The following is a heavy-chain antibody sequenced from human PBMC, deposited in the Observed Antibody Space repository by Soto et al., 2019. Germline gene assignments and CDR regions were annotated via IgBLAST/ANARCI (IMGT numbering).Heavy chain of an antibody. V-gene: IGHV4-39*01. CDR3: ARLSSGLLAAEYSWFDP. D-gene: IGHD6-13*01. CDR2: IYYSGST. CDR1: GGSISSSSYY. J-gene: IGHJ5*02. Sequence: SETLSLTCTVSGGSISSSSYYLGWIRQPPGKGLEWIGSIYYSGSTYYNPSLKSRVTISVDTSKNQFSLKLSSVTAADTAVYYCARLSSGLLAAEYSWFDPWGQGTLVTVSS.